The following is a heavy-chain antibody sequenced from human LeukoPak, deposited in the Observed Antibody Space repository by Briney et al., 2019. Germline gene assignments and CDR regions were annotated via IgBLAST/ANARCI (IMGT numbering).Heavy chain of an antibody. V-gene: IGHV3-9*01. D-gene: IGHD6-19*01. CDR2: ISWNSGSI. J-gene: IGHJ4*02. CDR3: AKDGDSSGWIFDY. Sequence: GRSLRLSCAASGFTFDDYAMHWVRQAPGKGLEWVSGISWNSGSIGYADSVKGRFTISRDNAKNSLYLQMNSLRAEDTALYYCAKDGDSSGWIFDYWGQGTLVTVSS. CDR1: GFTFDDYA.